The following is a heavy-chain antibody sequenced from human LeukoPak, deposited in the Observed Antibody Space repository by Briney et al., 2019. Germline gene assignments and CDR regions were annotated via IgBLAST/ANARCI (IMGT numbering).Heavy chain of an antibody. CDR2: IYYSGST. CDR3: ARTELPYYFDY. D-gene: IGHD1-26*01. V-gene: IGHV4-61*02. CDR1: GGSISSGGYY. Sequence: SETLSLTCTVSGGSISSGGYYWSWIRQPAGKGLEWIGRIYYSGSTNYNPSLKSRVTISVDTSKNQFSLKLSSVTAADTAVYYCARTELPYYFDYWGQGTLVTVSS. J-gene: IGHJ4*02.